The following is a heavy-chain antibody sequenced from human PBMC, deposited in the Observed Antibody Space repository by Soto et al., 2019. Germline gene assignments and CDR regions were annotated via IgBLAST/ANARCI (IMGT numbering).Heavy chain of an antibody. D-gene: IGHD3-9*01. V-gene: IGHV4-59*08. CDR3: ARHDYDILTGYRYYYYMDV. CDR1: GGSISSYY. J-gene: IGHJ6*03. Sequence: SETLSLTCTVSGGSISSYYWSWIRQPPGKGLEWIGYIYYSGSTNYNPSLKSRVTISVDTSKNQFSLKLSSVTAADTAVYYCARHDYDILTGYRYYYYMDVWGKGTTVTVSS. CDR2: IYYSGST.